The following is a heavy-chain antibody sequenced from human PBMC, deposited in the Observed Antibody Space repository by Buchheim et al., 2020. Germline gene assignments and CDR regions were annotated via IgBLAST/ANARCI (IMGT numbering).Heavy chain of an antibody. CDR3: ARGGGDIVVVPASIHVHYLDV. V-gene: IGHV1-46*01. J-gene: IGHJ6*03. Sequence: QVQLVQSGAEVKKPGASVKVSCKASGYTFSNYYIHWVRQAPGQGLEWMGIVNPSGGGTSYPQKFQGRVTMTRDTSPSKVDMELSSLRSEDTAVYYCARGGGDIVVVPASIHVHYLDVWGKGTT. CDR1: GYTFSNYY. CDR2: VNPSGGGT. D-gene: IGHD2-2*02.